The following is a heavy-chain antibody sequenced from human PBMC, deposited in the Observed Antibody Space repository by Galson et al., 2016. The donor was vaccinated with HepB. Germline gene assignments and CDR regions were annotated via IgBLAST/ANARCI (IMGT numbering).Heavy chain of an antibody. V-gene: IGHV3-30*19. CDR2: ISYDGGHK. Sequence: SLRLSCAASGFTFSRYGMHWVRQAPGKGLEWVAVISYDGGHKQYADSVKGRFTVSRDNSKNTLFLQMNSLRVEDTAVYYCAKLDCGRDCPRDDWGQGTLVTVSS. D-gene: IGHD2-21*02. CDR3: AKLDCGRDCPRDD. J-gene: IGHJ4*02. CDR1: GFTFSRYG.